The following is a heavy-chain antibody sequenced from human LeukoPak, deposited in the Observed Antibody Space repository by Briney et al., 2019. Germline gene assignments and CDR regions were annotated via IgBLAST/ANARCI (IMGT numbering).Heavy chain of an antibody. V-gene: IGHV4-39*07. Sequence: SETLSLTCTVSGGSISSSSYYWGWIRQPPGKGLEWIGSIYYSGSTYYNPSLKSRVTISVDTSKNQFSLKLSSVTAADTAVYYCARVRGTVVRQYYYYYYMDVWGKGTTVTVSS. J-gene: IGHJ6*03. D-gene: IGHD4-23*01. CDR3: ARVRGTVVRQYYYYYYMDV. CDR2: IYYSGST. CDR1: GGSISSSSYY.